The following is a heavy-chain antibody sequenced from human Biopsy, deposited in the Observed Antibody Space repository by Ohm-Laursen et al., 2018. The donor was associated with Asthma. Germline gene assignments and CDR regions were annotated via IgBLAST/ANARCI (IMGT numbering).Heavy chain of an antibody. CDR1: GFSISSYG. V-gene: IGHV3-30*03. CDR3: ARDLRSDNWNPWGMDV. J-gene: IGHJ6*02. Sequence: SLRLSCAASGFSISSYGMHWVRQAPGKGLEWVAVISYDGTNKDYADSVKGRFTFSRDNSQNTLSLEMNSLRVEDTAVYYCARDLRSDNWNPWGMDVWGLGTTVTVAS. D-gene: IGHD1-20*01. CDR2: ISYDGTNK.